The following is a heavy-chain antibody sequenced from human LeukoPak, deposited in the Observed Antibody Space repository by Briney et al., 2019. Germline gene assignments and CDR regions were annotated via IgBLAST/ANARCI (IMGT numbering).Heavy chain of an antibody. J-gene: IGHJ1*01. CDR3: AREGVGAITESFHH. V-gene: IGHV3-48*03. D-gene: IGHD1-26*01. CDR1: GFTFSTYE. CDR2: ISSTGSTI. Sequence: PGGSLRLSCAASGFTFSTYEMDWVRQAPGKGLEWISYISSTGSTIYYADPVKGRFTISRDNAKNSLYLQMNSLRAEDTAVYYCAREGVGAITESFHHWGQGTLVTVSS.